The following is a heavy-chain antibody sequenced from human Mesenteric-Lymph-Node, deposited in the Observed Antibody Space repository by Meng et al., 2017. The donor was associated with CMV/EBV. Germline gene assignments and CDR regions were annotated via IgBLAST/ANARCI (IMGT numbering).Heavy chain of an antibody. CDR1: GYTFTSYY. V-gene: IGHV1-46*01. CDR2: INPSGGST. CDR3: AREGGLAVAEFPDY. Sequence: ASVKVSCKASGYTFTSYYMHWVRQAPGQGLEWMGIINPSGGSTSYAQKFQGRVTVTTDESTTTAYMELTRLRSDDTAVYYCAREGGLAVAEFPDYWGQGTLVTVSS. J-gene: IGHJ4*02. D-gene: IGHD6-19*01.